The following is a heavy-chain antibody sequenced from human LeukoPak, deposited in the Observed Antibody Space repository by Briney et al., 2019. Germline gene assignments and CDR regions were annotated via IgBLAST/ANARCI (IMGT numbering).Heavy chain of an antibody. CDR2: IYSDNT. V-gene: IGHV3-53*01. CDR3: ARRAGAYSHPYDY. D-gene: IGHD4/OR15-4a*01. CDR1: GFTFSDYA. J-gene: IGHJ4*02. Sequence: GGSLRLSCAASGFTFSDYAMTWVRQAPGKGLEWVSFIYSDNTHYSDSVKGRFTISRDNSKNTLYLQMNSLRAEDTAVYYCARRAGAYSHPYDYWGQGTLVTVSS.